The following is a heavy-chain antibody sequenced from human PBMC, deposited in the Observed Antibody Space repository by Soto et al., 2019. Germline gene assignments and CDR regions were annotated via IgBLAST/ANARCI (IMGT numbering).Heavy chain of an antibody. CDR2: FSYSGST. CDR1: GGSISSSSYY. Sequence: SETLSLTCTVSGGSISSSSYYWSWIRQPPGKGLEWIGYFSYSGSTNNSPSLKSRATISGDTSKNQFSLNLSSVTAADTAVYYYARHFRDAYTALAFWGQGTLVTVSS. J-gene: IGHJ4*02. D-gene: IGHD3-3*02. CDR3: ARHFRDAYTALAF. V-gene: IGHV4-61*05.